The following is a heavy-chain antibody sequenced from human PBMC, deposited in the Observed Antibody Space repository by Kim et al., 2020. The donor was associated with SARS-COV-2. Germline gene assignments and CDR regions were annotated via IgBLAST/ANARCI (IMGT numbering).Heavy chain of an antibody. CDR3: ARHSPPWVVAYYYYGMDV. J-gene: IGHJ6*02. CDR1: GGSISSSSYY. CDR2: IYYSGST. Sequence: SETLSLTCTVSGGSISSSSYYWGWIRQPPGKGLEWIGSIYYSGSTYYNPSLKSRVTISVDTSKNQFSLKLSSVTAADTAVYYCARHSPPWVVAYYYYGMDVWGQGTTVTVSS. V-gene: IGHV4-39*01. D-gene: IGHD2-15*01.